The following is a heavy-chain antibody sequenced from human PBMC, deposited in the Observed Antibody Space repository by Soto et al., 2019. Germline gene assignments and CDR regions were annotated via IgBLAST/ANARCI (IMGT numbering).Heavy chain of an antibody. CDR1: GFTFSSYG. D-gene: IGHD5-18*01. CDR2: ISYDGSNK. CDR3: AKDPGYSYGSPSFDY. V-gene: IGHV3-30*18. Sequence: GGSLRLSCAASGFTFSSYGMHWVRQAPGKGLEWVAVISYDGSNKYYADSVKGRFTISRDNSKNTLYLQMNSLRAEDTAVYYCAKDPGYSYGSPSFDYWGQGTLVTVSS. J-gene: IGHJ4*02.